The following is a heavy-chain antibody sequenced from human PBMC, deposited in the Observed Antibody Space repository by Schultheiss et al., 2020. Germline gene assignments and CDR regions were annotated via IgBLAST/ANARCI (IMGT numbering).Heavy chain of an antibody. Sequence: GGSLRLSCAASGFTFSSYAMHWVRQAPGKGLEWVAVISYDGSNKYYADSVKGRFTISRDNSKNTLYLQMNSLRAEDTAVYYCARDQGDGSGSAHAPNIYWGQGTLVTGSS. CDR2: ISYDGSNK. CDR3: ARDQGDGSGSAHAPNIY. V-gene: IGHV3-30-3*01. D-gene: IGHD3-10*01. CDR1: GFTFSSYA. J-gene: IGHJ4*02.